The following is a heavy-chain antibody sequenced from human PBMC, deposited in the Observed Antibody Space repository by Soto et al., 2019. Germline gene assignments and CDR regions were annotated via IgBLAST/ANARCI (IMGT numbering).Heavy chain of an antibody. CDR2: INTDGSST. V-gene: IGHV3-74*01. Sequence: VQLVESGGGLVQPGGSLRLSCAVSGFTFSSFWMHWVRQAPGEGLVWVSRINTDGSSTSYVDSVKGRFTISRDNAKRTLYLQMNSLRVEDTVMYYCAKRGVDTFGLSYWGKGTLVTVSS. J-gene: IGHJ4*02. CDR1: GFTFSSFW. D-gene: IGHD3-10*01. CDR3: AKRGVDTFGLSY.